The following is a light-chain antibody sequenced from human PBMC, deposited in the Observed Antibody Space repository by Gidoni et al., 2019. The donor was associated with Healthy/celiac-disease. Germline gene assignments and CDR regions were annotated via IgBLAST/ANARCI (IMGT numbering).Light chain of an antibody. CDR3: QQRSNWPWT. J-gene: IGKJ1*01. CDR2: DAS. Sequence: EIVLTQSPAPLSLSPGERATLSCRASQSVSSYLAWYQQKPGQAPRLLIYDASNRATGIPARFSGSGPGTDFTLTISSLEPEDFAVYYCQQRSNWPWTFGQGTKVEIK. CDR1: QSVSSY. V-gene: IGKV3D-11*02.